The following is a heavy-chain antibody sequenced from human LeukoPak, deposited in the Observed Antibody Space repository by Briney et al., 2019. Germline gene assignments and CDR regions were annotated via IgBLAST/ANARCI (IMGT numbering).Heavy chain of an antibody. CDR1: GFTFSSYA. V-gene: IGHV3-23*01. D-gene: IGHD3-22*01. CDR2: ISGSGGST. CDR3: AKDPYDSSGYYYDY. Sequence: GGSLRLSCAASGFTFSSYAMSWVRQAPGKGLEWVSAISGSGGSTYYADSVKGRFTISRDNSKNTLYLQMNSLRAEDTAVYYCAKDPYDSSGYYYDYWGQGTLVTVSS. J-gene: IGHJ4*02.